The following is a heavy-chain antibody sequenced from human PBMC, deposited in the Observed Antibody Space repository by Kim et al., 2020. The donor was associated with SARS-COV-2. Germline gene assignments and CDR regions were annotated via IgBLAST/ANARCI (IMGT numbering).Heavy chain of an antibody. J-gene: IGHJ6*02. Sequence: GGSLRLSCAASGFTFSSYSMNWVRQAPGKGLEWVSSISSSSSYIYYADSVKGRFTISRDNAKNSLYLQMNSLRAEDTAVYYCARDGPVGAARSLGGMDVWGQGTTVTVSS. V-gene: IGHV3-21*01. CDR1: GFTFSSYS. CDR2: ISSSSSYI. CDR3: ARDGPVGAARSLGGMDV. D-gene: IGHD6-6*01.